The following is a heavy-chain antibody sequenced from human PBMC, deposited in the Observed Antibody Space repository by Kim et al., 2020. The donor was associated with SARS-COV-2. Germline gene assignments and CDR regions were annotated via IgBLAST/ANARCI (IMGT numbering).Heavy chain of an antibody. D-gene: IGHD2-21*01. CDR1: GGTFSSYA. CDR3: ARGGLAYCGGDCYFYYYYGMDV. J-gene: IGHJ6*02. Sequence: SVKVSCKASGGTFSSYAISWVRQAPGQGLEWMGGIIPIFGTANYAQKFQGRVTITADESTSTAYMELSSLRSEDTAVYYCARGGLAYCGGDCYFYYYYGMDVWGQGTTVTVSS. V-gene: IGHV1-69*13. CDR2: IIPIFGTA.